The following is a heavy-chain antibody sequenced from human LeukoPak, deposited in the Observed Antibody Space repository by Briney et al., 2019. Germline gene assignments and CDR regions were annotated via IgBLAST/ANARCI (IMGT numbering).Heavy chain of an antibody. Sequence: GGSLRLSCAGSGFTFSDYCMSWIRQAPGKGLEWVSYISSSDTTIYYADSVKGRFTISRDNAQNSLYLQMNTLRADDTAVYYRARADCSSTSCYELDYWGQGTLVTVSS. CDR1: GFTFSDYC. CDR3: ARADCSSTSCYELDY. D-gene: IGHD2-2*01. V-gene: IGHV3-11*04. J-gene: IGHJ4*02. CDR2: ISSSDTTI.